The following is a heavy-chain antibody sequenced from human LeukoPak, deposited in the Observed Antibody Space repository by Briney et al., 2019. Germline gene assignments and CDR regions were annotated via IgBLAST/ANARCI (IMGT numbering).Heavy chain of an antibody. V-gene: IGHV3-21*01. Sequence: PGGSLRLSCAASGFAFSSYSMNWVREAPGKGLEWGSSISSSSSYIYYADSVKGRFTISRDNAKNSLYLQMNSLRAEDTAVYYCARGPYDYVWGSYLPPSYWGQGTLVTVSS. CDR3: ARGPYDYVWGSYLPPSY. CDR1: GFAFSSYS. CDR2: ISSSSSYI. J-gene: IGHJ4*02. D-gene: IGHD3-16*02.